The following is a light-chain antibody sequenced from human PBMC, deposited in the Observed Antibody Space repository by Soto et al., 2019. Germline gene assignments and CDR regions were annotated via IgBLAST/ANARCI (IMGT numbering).Light chain of an antibody. J-gene: IGLJ1*01. Sequence: SYELTQPPSVSVAPGQTARITCGGSNLGSKSVHWYQQKPGQAPVLVVYDDGDRPSGIPERFSGSNSGNTATLTISRVEAGDEGDYYCQVWDNSSDHPYLFGTGTKLTVL. CDR3: QVWDNSSDHPYL. V-gene: IGLV3-21*02. CDR2: DDG. CDR1: NLGSKS.